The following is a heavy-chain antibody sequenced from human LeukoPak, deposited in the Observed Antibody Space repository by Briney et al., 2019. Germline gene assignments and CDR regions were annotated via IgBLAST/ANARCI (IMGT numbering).Heavy chain of an antibody. CDR3: AKDPLDYGDYQKDY. D-gene: IGHD4-17*01. V-gene: IGHV3-23*01. CDR1: GFTFSEYY. J-gene: IGHJ4*02. Sequence: GGSLRLSCAASGFTFSEYYMTWVRQAPGKGLEWISSIGGSGSPIYYADSVKGRFTISRDNSKNTLYLQMNGLRAEDTAVYYCAKDPLDYGDYQKDYWGQGTLVTVSS. CDR2: IGGSGSPI.